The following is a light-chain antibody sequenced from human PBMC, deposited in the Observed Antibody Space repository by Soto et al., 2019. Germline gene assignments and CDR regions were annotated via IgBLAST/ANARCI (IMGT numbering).Light chain of an antibody. CDR2: LNSDGSH. J-gene: IGLJ2*01. CDR3: QTWGTGIVV. CDR1: SGHSNYA. V-gene: IGLV4-69*01. Sequence: QLVLTQSPSASASLGASVKLTCTLNSGHSNYAIAWHQQRPEKGPRYLMKLNSDGSHTKGGGIPDRFSGSSSGAERYLTISSLQSEDEADYYCQTWGTGIVVFGGGTKLTVL.